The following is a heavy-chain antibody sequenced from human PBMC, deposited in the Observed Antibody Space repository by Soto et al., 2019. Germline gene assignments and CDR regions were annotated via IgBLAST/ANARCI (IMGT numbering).Heavy chain of an antibody. CDR3: ATDTRFGGSGSYPSRFFDY. J-gene: IGHJ4*02. V-gene: IGHV1-3*01. CDR2: IIAILGKA. CDR1: GYTFTSYA. D-gene: IGHD3-10*01. Sequence: GASVKVSCKASGYTFTSYAMHWVRQAPGQRLEWMGRIIAILGKANYAQKFQGRVTMTADTSTDTAYMELSSLRSEDTAVYYCATDTRFGGSGSYPSRFFDYWGQGTLVTVSS.